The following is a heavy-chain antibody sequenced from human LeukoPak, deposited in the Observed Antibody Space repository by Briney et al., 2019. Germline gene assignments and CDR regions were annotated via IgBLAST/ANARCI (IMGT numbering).Heavy chain of an antibody. Sequence: QTGGSLRLSCAASGFTFSSYAMSWVRQAPGKGLEWVPAISDGAYSTFYADSVKGRFTISRDNSKNTLYLQMNSLRAEDTAVYYCAKLGGEIAARREGYMDVWGKGTTVTVSS. D-gene: IGHD6-6*01. J-gene: IGHJ6*03. CDR1: GFTFSSYA. CDR3: AKLGGEIAARREGYMDV. V-gene: IGHV3-23*01. CDR2: ISDGAYST.